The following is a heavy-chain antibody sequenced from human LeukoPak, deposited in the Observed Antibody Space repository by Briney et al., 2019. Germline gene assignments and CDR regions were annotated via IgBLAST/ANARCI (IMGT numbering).Heavy chain of an antibody. J-gene: IGHJ6*02. V-gene: IGHV4-4*07. CDR2: IYTSGST. Sequence: PSETLSLTCTVSGGSISSYYWSWIRQPAGKGLEWIGRIYTSGSTNYNPSLKSRVTMSVDTSKNQFSLKLSSVTAADTAVYYCARGAHCSSTSCRHYYYYGMDVWGQGTTVTVSS. CDR3: ARGAHCSSTSCRHYYYYGMDV. D-gene: IGHD2-2*01. CDR1: GGSISSYY.